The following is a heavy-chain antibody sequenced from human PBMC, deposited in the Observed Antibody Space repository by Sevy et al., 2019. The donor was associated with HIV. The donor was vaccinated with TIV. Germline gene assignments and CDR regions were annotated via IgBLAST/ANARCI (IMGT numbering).Heavy chain of an antibody. V-gene: IGHV3-7*01. CDR3: ARDDGNYYFHY. CDR2: IKQDAGQK. Sequence: GGSLRLSCAASGFTFSKYWMGWDRQAPGKGLEWVANIKQDAGQKYYVDSVKGRFTISRDNAKNSLYLQMNSLRAEDTAVYFCARDDGNYYFHYWGQGTLVTVSS. J-gene: IGHJ4*02. CDR1: GFTFSKYW. D-gene: IGHD1-7*01.